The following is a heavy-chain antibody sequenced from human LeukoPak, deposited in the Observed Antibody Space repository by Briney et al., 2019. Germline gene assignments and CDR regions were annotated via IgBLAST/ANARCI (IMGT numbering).Heavy chain of an antibody. CDR2: IRFDVSQK. J-gene: IGHJ5*02. Sequence: GGSLRLSCAASGFTFSDYGMHWVRQAPGKGLEWVAFIRFDVSQKYYADSVKGRFTISRDNSKNTLYLQMNSLRAEDTAVYYCAKGLYYKDGSGSPAWGQGTLVTVSA. D-gene: IGHD3-22*01. V-gene: IGHV3-30*02. CDR3: AKGLYYKDGSGSPA. CDR1: GFTFSDYG.